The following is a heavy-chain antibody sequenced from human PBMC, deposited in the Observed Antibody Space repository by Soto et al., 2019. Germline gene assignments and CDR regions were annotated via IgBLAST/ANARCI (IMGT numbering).Heavy chain of an antibody. V-gene: IGHV3-53*01. CDR3: ASFPSIVGAIGAFDI. CDR1: GFTVSSNY. Sequence: PGGSLRLSCAASGFTVSSNYMSWVRQAPGKGLEWVSVIYSGGSTYYADSVKGRFTISRDNSKNTLYLQMNSLRAEDTAVYYCASFPSIVGAIGAFDIWGQGTMVTVSS. J-gene: IGHJ3*02. D-gene: IGHD1-26*01. CDR2: IYSGGST.